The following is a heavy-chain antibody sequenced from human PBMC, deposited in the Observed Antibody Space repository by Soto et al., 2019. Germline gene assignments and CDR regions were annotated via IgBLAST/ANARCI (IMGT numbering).Heavy chain of an antibody. D-gene: IGHD3-3*01. V-gene: IGHV4-39*01. CDR3: ARLDTVFGVVPAGFDY. J-gene: IGHJ4*02. CDR2: IYYSGST. Sequence: SETLSLTCTVSGGSISSSSYYWGWIRQPPGKGLEWIGSIYYSGSTYYNPSLKSRVTISVDTSKNQFSLKLSSVTAADTAVYYCARLDTVFGVVPAGFDYWGQGTLVTVSS. CDR1: GGSISSSSYY.